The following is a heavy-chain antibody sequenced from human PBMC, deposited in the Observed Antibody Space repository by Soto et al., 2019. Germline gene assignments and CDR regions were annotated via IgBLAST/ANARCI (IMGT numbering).Heavy chain of an antibody. Sequence: QVQVVQSGAEVKKPGASVKVSCKASGYTFTSYGISWVRQAPGQGLEWMGWISAYNGNTNYAQKLQGRVTMTTDTSTSTAYMEVRSLRSDDTSVYYSARVGNLCYYYYYMEVGVKGTTVTVSS. J-gene: IGHJ6*03. D-gene: IGHD3-10*02. V-gene: IGHV1-18*01. CDR1: GYTFTSYG. CDR2: ISAYNGNT. CDR3: ARVGNLCYYYYYMEV.